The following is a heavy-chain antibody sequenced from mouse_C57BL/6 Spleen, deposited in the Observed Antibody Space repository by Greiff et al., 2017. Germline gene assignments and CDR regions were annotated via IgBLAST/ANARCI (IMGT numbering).Heavy chain of an antibody. V-gene: IGHV1-55*01. CDR2: IYPGSGST. J-gene: IGHJ4*01. CDR3: AREAGYSKRYYAMDY. D-gene: IGHD2-5*01. CDR1: GYTFTSYW. Sequence: QVQLQQPGAELVKPGASVKMSCKASGYTFTSYWITWVKQRPGQGLEWIGDIYPGSGSTNYNEKLKSKATLTVDTSYSTAYMQLSSLTSEDSAVYYCAREAGYSKRYYAMDYWGQGTSVTVSS.